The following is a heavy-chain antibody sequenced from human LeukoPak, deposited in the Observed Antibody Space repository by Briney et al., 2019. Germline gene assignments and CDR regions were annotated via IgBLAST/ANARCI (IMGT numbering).Heavy chain of an antibody. D-gene: IGHD3-22*01. V-gene: IGHV3-30*02. CDR1: GFIFSDYA. CDR3: AKEIRGYYPAS. Sequence: GGSLRLSCAASGFIFSDYAMHWVRQAPGKGLDWVALMWYDGSSQYYADSVKGRFTISRDNANKMLYLQMNSLRSEDTAVYYCAKEIRGYYPASWGQGTLVTVSS. J-gene: IGHJ5*02. CDR2: MWYDGSSQ.